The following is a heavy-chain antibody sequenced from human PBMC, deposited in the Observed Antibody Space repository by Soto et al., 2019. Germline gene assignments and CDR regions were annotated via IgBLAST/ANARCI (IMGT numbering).Heavy chain of an antibody. CDR2: ISAYNGNT. D-gene: IGHD2-2*01. V-gene: IGHV1-18*01. CDR1: GYTFTSYG. CDR3: ARVDIVLVPAANHY. J-gene: IGHJ4*02. Sequence: ASVKVSCKASGYTFTSYGISWVRQAPGQGLEWMGWISAYNGNTNYAQKLQGRVTMTTDTSTSTAYMELRSLRSDDTAVYYCARVDIVLVPAANHYWGQGTLVTAPQ.